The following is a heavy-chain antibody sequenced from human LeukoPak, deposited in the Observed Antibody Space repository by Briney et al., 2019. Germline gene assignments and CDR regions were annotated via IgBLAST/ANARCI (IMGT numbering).Heavy chain of an antibody. CDR1: GFTFSSYS. CDR3: ARDVPTYYYDSSGHDY. V-gene: IGHV3-48*04. D-gene: IGHD3-22*01. Sequence: GGSLRLSCAASGFTFSSYSMNWVRQAPGKGLEWVSYISSSSSTIYYADSVKGRFTISRDNAKNSLYLQMNSPRAEDTAVYYCARDVPTYYYDSSGHDYWGQGTLVTVSS. J-gene: IGHJ4*02. CDR2: ISSSSSTI.